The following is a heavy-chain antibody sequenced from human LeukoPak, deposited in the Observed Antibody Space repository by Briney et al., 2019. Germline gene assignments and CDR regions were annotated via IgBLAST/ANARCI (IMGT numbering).Heavy chain of an antibody. J-gene: IGHJ4*02. CDR1: GGSISSYY. V-gene: IGHV4-59*01. CDR2: IHYSGST. Sequence: PSETLSLTCFVSGGSISSYYWSWIRQPPGKGLEWIGYIHYSGSTNYNPSLKSRVTISVDTSKNQFSLKLSSVTAADTAVYYCARAEIIGEFDYWGQGTLVTVSS. D-gene: IGHD7-27*01. CDR3: ARAEIIGEFDY.